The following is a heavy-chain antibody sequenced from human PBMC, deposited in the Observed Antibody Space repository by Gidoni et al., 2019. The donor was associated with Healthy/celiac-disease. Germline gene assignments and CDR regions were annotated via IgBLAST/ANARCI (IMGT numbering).Heavy chain of an antibody. CDR2: IRSKANSYAT. CDR3: TRHPSYGAGDY. V-gene: IGHV3-73*02. D-gene: IGHD5-18*01. J-gene: IGHJ4*02. CDR1: GFTFSGSA. Sequence: EVQLVESGVGLVQPGGSLNLSCAASGFTFSGSAMHWVRQASGKGLGWVGRIRSKANSYATAYAASVKGRFTISRDDSKNTAYLQMNSLKTEDTAVYYCTRHPSYGAGDYWGQGTLVTVSS.